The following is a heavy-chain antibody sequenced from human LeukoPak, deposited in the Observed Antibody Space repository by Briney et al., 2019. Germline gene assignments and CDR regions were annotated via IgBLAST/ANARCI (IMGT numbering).Heavy chain of an antibody. J-gene: IGHJ4*02. CDR2: INPNSGGT. CDR1: GYTFTGYY. V-gene: IGHV1-2*02. CDR3: VFSSGWYGSVY. D-gene: IGHD6-19*01. Sequence: AAVKVSCKASGYTFTGYYMHWVRQAPGQGLEWMGWINPNSGGTNYAQKFQGRVTMTRDTSISTAYMELSRLRSDETDVSYCVFSSGWYGSVYWGQGTLVTVSS.